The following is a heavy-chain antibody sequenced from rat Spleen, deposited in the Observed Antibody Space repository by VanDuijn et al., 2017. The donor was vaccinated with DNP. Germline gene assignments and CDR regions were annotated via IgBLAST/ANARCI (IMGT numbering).Heavy chain of an antibody. Sequence: EVQLVESGGGLVQPGRSLKLSCAASGLTFNYYAMAWVRQAPTKGLEWVASITNSGSETKYRDSVQGRFTISRDNAKNTLYLQMDSLRSEDTATYYCARHNSGYAMDAWGQGTSVTVSS. V-gene: IGHV5S13*01. CDR2: ITNSGSET. J-gene: IGHJ4*01. CDR1: GLTFNYYA. D-gene: IGHD4-3*01. CDR3: ARHNSGYAMDA.